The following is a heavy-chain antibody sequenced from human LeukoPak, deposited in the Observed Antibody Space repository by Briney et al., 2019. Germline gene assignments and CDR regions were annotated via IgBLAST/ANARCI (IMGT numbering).Heavy chain of an antibody. CDR1: GYTFTSYY. CDR2: INPSGGST. V-gene: IGHV1-46*01. D-gene: IGHD5-12*01. CDR3: CRGLRHYYYGMDV. Sequence: ASVKASCKASGYTFTSYYMHWVRQAPGQGLEWMGIINPSGGSTSYAQKFQGRVTMTRDTSTSTVYMELSSLRSEDTAVYYCCRGLRHYYYGMDVWGQGTLVTVSS. J-gene: IGHJ6*02.